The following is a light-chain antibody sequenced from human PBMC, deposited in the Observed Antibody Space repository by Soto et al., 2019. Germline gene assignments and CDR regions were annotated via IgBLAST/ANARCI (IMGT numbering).Light chain of an antibody. Sequence: EVVLTQSPDTLSFSPGETATLSCRASQSVDRSVAWYQQQLCQAPRLLIYDAYTRATGVAARFTGSGSATDFSITITSLEPEDFAVYYCQQRAKWPSTFGPGTKVE. V-gene: IGKV3-11*01. CDR2: DAY. CDR3: QQRAKWPST. J-gene: IGKJ2*02. CDR1: QSVDRS.